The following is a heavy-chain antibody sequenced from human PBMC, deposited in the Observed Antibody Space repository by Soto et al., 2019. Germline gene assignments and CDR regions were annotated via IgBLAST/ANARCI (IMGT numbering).Heavy chain of an antibody. CDR2: ISGGGGST. Sequence: EVQLLESGGGLVQPGGSLRLSCAVSGFTFGNYAMSWVRQAPGKGLVWVSAISGGGGSTYYADSVKGRFTISRDNSKDTRYLQMNGLRADDTALYYCAKSPGDFWSGYYVYLDYWGQGTLVTVSS. D-gene: IGHD3-3*01. CDR3: AKSPGDFWSGYYVYLDY. CDR1: GFTFGNYA. V-gene: IGHV3-23*01. J-gene: IGHJ4*02.